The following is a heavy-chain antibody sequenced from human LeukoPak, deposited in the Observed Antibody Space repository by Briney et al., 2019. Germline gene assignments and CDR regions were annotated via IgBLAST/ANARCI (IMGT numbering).Heavy chain of an antibody. Sequence: GGSLRLSCAASGFTFSIYWMSWVRQAPGKGLEWVANIKEDGSEEHYVDSVKGRFTVSRDNAKNSLYLQMNSLRAEDTAVYYCAKAPGGITTTTNWFDPWGQGTLVTVSS. CDR1: GFTFSIYW. CDR2: IKEDGSEE. D-gene: IGHD1-20*01. CDR3: AKAPGGITTTTNWFDP. J-gene: IGHJ5*02. V-gene: IGHV3-7*03.